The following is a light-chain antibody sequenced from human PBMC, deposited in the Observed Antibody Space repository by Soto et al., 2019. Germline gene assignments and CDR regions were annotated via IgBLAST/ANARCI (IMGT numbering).Light chain of an antibody. J-gene: IGKJ1*01. CDR2: GAS. CDR3: HQYVSSVT. V-gene: IGKV3-20*01. Sequence: EIVLTQSPGSLSLSPGERATLSCRASQSVDSSFFAWYQKKPGQAPRLLIYGASKRATGIPDRLSVSGSETHCTIIIGTLEPEYYAVYYWHQYVSSVTFGQGTKVEI. CDR1: QSVDSSF.